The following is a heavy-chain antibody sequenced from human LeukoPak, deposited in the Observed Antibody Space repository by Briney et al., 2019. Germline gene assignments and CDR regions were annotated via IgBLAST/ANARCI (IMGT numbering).Heavy chain of an antibody. J-gene: IGHJ5*02. CDR2: ISFDGTDA. Sequence: GGSLRLSCAASGFTFSSYAIHWVRQAPGKGLEWVAVISFDGTDAFYADSVKGRFTISRDNSKNTLYLQMNSLRADDTAVYYCARSEWELDWFDPWGQGTLVTVSS. CDR3: ARSEWELDWFDP. D-gene: IGHD1-26*01. V-gene: IGHV3-30*04. CDR1: GFTFSSYA.